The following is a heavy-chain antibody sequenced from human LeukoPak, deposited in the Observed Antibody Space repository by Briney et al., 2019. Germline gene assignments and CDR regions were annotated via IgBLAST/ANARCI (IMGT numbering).Heavy chain of an antibody. CDR1: GFTFSSYS. J-gene: IGHJ3*01. CDR3: TKDISRSGHPLWSAFDV. Sequence: PGGSLRLSCAASGFTFSSYSMNWVRQAPGKGLEWVSSISSSSSYIYYADSVKGRFTISRDNAKNSLYLQMNSLRAEDTAIYYCTKDISRSGHPLWSAFDVWGQGTMVTVSS. V-gene: IGHV3-21*03. CDR2: ISSSSSYI. D-gene: IGHD1-26*01.